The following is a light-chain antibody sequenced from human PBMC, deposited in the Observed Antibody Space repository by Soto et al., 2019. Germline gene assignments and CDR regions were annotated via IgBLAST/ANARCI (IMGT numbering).Light chain of an antibody. CDR2: RAS. V-gene: IGKV3-15*01. Sequence: EIVMTPSPATLSVSPGERATLSCRASQNIYSNVAWYQQRPGQAPRLLIYRASTRATGIPARFSGSGSGTEFTLTISSLQSEDFTVYSCLQYHNLWAFGQGTKVDIK. CDR1: QNIYSN. CDR3: LQYHNLWA. J-gene: IGKJ1*01.